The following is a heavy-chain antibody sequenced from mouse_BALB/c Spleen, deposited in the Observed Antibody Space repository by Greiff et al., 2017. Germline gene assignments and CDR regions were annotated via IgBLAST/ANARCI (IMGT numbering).Heavy chain of an antibody. J-gene: IGHJ2*01. V-gene: IGHV3-2*02. CDR3: ARSHYYGYVGY. CDR2: ISYSGST. D-gene: IGHD1-2*01. CDR1: GYSITSDYA. Sequence: EVKLVESGPGLVKPSQSLSLTCTVTGYSITSDYAWNWIRQFPGNKLEWMGYISYSGSTSYNPSLKSRISITRDTSKNQFFLQLNSVTTEDTATYYCARSHYYGYVGYWGQGTTLTVSS.